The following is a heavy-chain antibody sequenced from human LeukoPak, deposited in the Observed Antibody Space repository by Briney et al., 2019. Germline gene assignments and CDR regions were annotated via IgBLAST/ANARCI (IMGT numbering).Heavy chain of an antibody. V-gene: IGHV4-39*01. CDR2: IYYSGST. CDR3: ARRFNGWFGSGPYLADAFDI. CDR1: GGSISSSSYY. Sequence: PSETLSLTCTVSGGSISSSSYYWGWIRQPPGKGLEWIGSIYYSGSTYYNPSLKSRVTISVDTSKNQFSLKLSSVTAADTAVYYCARRFNGWFGSGPYLADAFDIWGQGTTVTVSS. D-gene: IGHD3-10*01. J-gene: IGHJ3*02.